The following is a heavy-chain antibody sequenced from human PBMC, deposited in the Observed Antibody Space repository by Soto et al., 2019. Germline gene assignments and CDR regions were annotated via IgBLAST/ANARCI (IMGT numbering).Heavy chain of an antibody. J-gene: IGHJ4*02. V-gene: IGHV3-33*01. D-gene: IGHD2-2*01. CDR1: GFTFSSYG. Sequence: GGSLRLSCAASGFTFSSYGMHWVRQAPGKGLEWVAVIWYDGSNKYYADSVKGRFTISRDNSKNTLYLQMNSLRAEDTAVYYCARIPAAMSPFDYWGQGTLVTVSS. CDR2: IWYDGSNK. CDR3: ARIPAAMSPFDY.